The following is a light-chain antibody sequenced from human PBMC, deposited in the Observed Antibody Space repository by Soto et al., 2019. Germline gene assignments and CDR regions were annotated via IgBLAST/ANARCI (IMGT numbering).Light chain of an antibody. CDR2: YIS. CDR1: RGVTNS. Sequence: IQVTQSPSFLSASVGDRVTITCRTSRGVTNSFAWYQQKSGKAPRLLIYYISSLKSGVPSRFSGSGSGTEFTLTISSLQPEDFATYYCQQLYTYPHTFGLGTRLEI. CDR3: QQLYTYPHT. J-gene: IGKJ2*01. V-gene: IGKV1-9*01.